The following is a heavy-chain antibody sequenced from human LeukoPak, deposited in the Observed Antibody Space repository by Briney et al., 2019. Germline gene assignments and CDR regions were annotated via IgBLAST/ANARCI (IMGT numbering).Heavy chain of an antibody. CDR3: ARGRYYDSSGYYYYYYYMDV. Sequence: SETLSLTCAVYGGSFSGYYWSWIRQPPGKGLEWIGEINHSGSTNYNPSLKSRVTISVDTSKNQFSLKLSSVTAADTAVYYCARGRYYDSSGYYYYYYYMDVWGKGTTVTVSS. D-gene: IGHD3-22*01. CDR2: INHSGST. CDR1: GGSFSGYY. V-gene: IGHV4-34*01. J-gene: IGHJ6*03.